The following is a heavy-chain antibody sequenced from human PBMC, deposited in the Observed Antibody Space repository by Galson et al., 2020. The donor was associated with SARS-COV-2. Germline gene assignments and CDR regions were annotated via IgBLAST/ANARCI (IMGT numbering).Heavy chain of an antibody. V-gene: IGHV4-39*07. D-gene: IGHD5-12*01. CDR2: IYYSGST. CDR1: GGSISSSSYY. J-gene: IGHJ6*02. CDR3: ARDRRWLPHHYYYGMDV. Sequence: SETLSLTCTVSGGSISSSSYYWGWIRQPPGKGLEWIGRIYYSGSTYYNPSLKSRVTISVDTSKNQFSLKLSSVTAADTAVYYCARDRRWLPHHYYYGMDVWGQGTTVTVSS.